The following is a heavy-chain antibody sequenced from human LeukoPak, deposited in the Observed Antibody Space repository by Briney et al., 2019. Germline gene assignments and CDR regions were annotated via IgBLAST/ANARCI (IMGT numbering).Heavy chain of an antibody. CDR3: AKSESLYASFDY. CDR1: GFTFSSYA. Sequence: PGGSLRLSCTASGFTFSSYAMSWVRQAPGKGLEWVSGISGGGTGTYYADSVKGRFTISRDNSKNMLYLQMNSLRAEDTAVYYCAKSESLYASFDYWGQGTLVTVSS. J-gene: IGHJ4*02. CDR2: ISGGGTGT. D-gene: IGHD2-8*01. V-gene: IGHV3-23*01.